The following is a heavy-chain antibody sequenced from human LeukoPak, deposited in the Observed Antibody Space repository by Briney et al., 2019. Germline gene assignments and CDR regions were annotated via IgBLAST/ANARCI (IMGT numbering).Heavy chain of an antibody. Sequence: GGSLRLSCAASGFTFSDYYMSWIRQAPGKGLEWVSYISSSGSTIYYADSVKGRFTISRDNAKNSLYLQMNSLRAEDTAVYYCARDRHYYDSSWFGDYWGQGTLVTVSS. J-gene: IGHJ4*02. V-gene: IGHV3-11*01. CDR3: ARDRHYYDSSWFGDY. D-gene: IGHD3-22*01. CDR1: GFTFSDYY. CDR2: ISSSGSTI.